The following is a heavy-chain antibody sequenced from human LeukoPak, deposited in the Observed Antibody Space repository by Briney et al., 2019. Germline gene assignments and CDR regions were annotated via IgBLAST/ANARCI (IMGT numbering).Heavy chain of an antibody. D-gene: IGHD2-2*01. CDR3: STGGYCISTSCRYYYYMDV. CDR1: GYTFTDYY. CDR2: VYPEDGET. Sequence: ATVKISCKVSGYTFTDYYMHWLQQAPGKGLEWMGLVYPEDGETIYAEKFHGRVTITADTSTDTAYMDLSSLRSEDTAVYDCSTGGYCISTSCRYYYYMDVWGKGTTVTVSS. V-gene: IGHV1-69-2*01. J-gene: IGHJ6*03.